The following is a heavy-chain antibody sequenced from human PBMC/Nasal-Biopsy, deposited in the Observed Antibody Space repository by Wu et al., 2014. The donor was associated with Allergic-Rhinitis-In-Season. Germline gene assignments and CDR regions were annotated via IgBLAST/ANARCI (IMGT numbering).Heavy chain of an antibody. J-gene: IGHJ4*02. D-gene: IGHD2-2*01. Sequence: LRLSCAASGFTFSDHYMDWFRQVPGKGLEWVGRIQNKARSYTTEYTASVKGRFTISRDDSKNSLHLQMSSLKTEDTAVYYCGRDSMKGGGFDYWGQGTLVSRLL. CDR1: GFTFSDHY. V-gene: IGHV3-72*01. CDR2: IQNKARSYTT. CDR3: GRDSMKGGGFDY.